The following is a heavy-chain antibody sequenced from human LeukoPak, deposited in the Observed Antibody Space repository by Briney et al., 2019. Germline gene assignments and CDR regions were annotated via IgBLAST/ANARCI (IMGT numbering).Heavy chain of an antibody. D-gene: IGHD3-22*01. J-gene: IGHJ5*02. CDR2: IYYSGST. CDR3: AALTYYYDSSGYP. CDR1: GGSISSYY. V-gene: IGHV4-59*01. Sequence: SETLSLTCTVSGGSISSYYWSWIRQPPGKGLEWIGYIYYSGSTNYNPSLKSRVTISLDTSKNQFSLKLRSVTAADTAVYYCAALTYYYDSSGYPWGQGTLVTVSS.